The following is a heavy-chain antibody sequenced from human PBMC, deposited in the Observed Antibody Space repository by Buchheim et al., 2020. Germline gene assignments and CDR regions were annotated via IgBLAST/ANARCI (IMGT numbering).Heavy chain of an antibody. CDR2: INHSGST. CDR1: GGSFSGYY. J-gene: IGHJ5*02. D-gene: IGHD4-17*01. V-gene: IGHV4-34*01. Sequence: QVQLQQWGAGLLKPSETLSPTCAVYGGSFSGYYWSWIRQPPGKGLEWIGEINHSGSTNYNPSLKSRVTISVDTSKNQFSLKLSSVTAADTAVYYCARGRLRTKLKNWFDPWGQGTL. CDR3: ARGRLRTKLKNWFDP.